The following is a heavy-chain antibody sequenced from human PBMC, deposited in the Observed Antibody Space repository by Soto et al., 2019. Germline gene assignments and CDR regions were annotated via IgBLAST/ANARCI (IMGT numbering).Heavy chain of an antibody. Sequence: QVLLVESGGGVVQPGGSLTLSCVGSGFTFNSHGLHWVRQAPGKGLEWGAVISYDGSNKYYEESVKGRFTISRDNSRNTVYLQLNSLRAEDTALYYCAQDRTAILAEVSWLESWGQGTLVTVSA. V-gene: IGHV3-30*18. D-gene: IGHD5-12*01. CDR3: AQDRTAILAEVSWLES. CDR1: GFTFNSHG. CDR2: ISYDGSNK. J-gene: IGHJ5*02.